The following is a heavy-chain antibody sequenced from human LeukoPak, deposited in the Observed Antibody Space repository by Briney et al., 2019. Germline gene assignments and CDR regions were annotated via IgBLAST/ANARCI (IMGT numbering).Heavy chain of an antibody. CDR2: IEEDGSDK. Sequence: GGSLRLSCAASGFMFSSSWMAWVRQAPGKGLEWVANIEEDGSDKNYVDSMKGRFTISRDNAKNSLYLQMNSLRAEDTAVYYCAREAAAGGLFDYWGQGTLVTVSS. D-gene: IGHD6-13*01. V-gene: IGHV3-7*01. CDR3: AREAAAGGLFDY. J-gene: IGHJ4*02. CDR1: GFMFSSSW.